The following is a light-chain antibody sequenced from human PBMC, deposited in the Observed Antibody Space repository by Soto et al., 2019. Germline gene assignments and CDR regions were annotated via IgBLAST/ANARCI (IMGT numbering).Light chain of an antibody. CDR3: SSYAGSNTVV. CDR2: EVS. J-gene: IGLJ2*01. Sequence: QSALTQPPSASGSPGQSVTISCTGTSSDVGGYNYVSWYQQNPGKAPKLMIYEVSKRPSGVPDRFSGSKSGNTASLTVSGLQAEDEADYYCSSYAGSNTVVFGGGTQLTVL. CDR1: SSDVGGYNY. V-gene: IGLV2-8*01.